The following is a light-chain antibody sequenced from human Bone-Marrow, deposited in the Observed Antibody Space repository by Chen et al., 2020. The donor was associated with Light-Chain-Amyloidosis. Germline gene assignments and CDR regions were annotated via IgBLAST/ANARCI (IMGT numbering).Light chain of an antibody. CDR2: EDT. CDR1: KIGSKS. J-gene: IGLJ3*02. Sequence: SYVLTQPPPVSVAPGQTARITCGGKKIGSKSVHWYQQKPGQAPVLVVYEDTDRPSGIPERLSGSNSGNTATLTISRVEAGDEADYYCQVWDRSSDRPVFGGGTKLTVL. V-gene: IGLV3-21*02. CDR3: QVWDRSSDRPV.